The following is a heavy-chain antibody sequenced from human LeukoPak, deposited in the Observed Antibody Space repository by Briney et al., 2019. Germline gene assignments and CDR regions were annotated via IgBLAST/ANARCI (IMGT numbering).Heavy chain of an antibody. D-gene: IGHD1-26*01. Sequence: GWSLTLSCAASGFTFSSYWMSWIRQAPGKGLEWLANINQNEREIYDACSVKGRFTISRDNAENSLFLQLNSLRAEDTAVYYCAIGETHWGQGNLVTVSS. V-gene: IGHV3-7*05. CDR3: AIGETH. CDR2: INQNEREI. J-gene: IGHJ4*02. CDR1: GFTFSSYW.